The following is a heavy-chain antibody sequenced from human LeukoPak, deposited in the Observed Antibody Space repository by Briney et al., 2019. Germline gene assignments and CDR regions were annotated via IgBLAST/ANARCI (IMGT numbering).Heavy chain of an antibody. CDR1: GGSIGNNF. CDR3: ARSVPFYGDYVGYYYYMDV. Sequence: SETLSLTCTVSGGSIGNNFWTWIRQPAGKGLEWIGRIYTSGTTNYNPSLKSRVTMSIDTSKNHFSLKLTSVTAADTAVYYCARSVPFYGDYVGYYYYMDVWGKGTTVTVSS. V-gene: IGHV4-4*07. J-gene: IGHJ6*03. D-gene: IGHD4-17*01. CDR2: IYTSGTT.